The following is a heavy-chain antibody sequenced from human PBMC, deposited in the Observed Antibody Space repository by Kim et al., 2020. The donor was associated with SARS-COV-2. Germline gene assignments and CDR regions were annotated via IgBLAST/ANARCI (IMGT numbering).Heavy chain of an antibody. CDR3: ARGLRPPRGYYYYYMDV. J-gene: IGHJ6*03. CDR2: INHSGST. CDR1: GGSFSGYY. V-gene: IGHV4-34*01. D-gene: IGHD3-10*01. Sequence: SETLSLTCAVYGGSFSGYYWSWIRQPPGKGLEWIGEINHSGSTNYNPSLKSRVTISVDTSKNQFSLKLSSVTAADTAVYYCARGLRPPRGYYYYYMDVWGKGTTVTVSS.